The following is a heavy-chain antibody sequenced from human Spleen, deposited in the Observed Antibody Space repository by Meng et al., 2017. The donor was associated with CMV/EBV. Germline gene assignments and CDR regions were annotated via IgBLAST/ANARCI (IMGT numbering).Heavy chain of an antibody. D-gene: IGHD3-3*01. Sequence: GGSLRLSCTGSGFTFGDFGMTWVRQAPGKGLEWVGLIRTKVYGETTEYAASVKGRFTISRDDSKNTLYLQMNSLKTEDTAVYYCATPKGVQDFWSGYVNFDYWGRGTLVTVSS. J-gene: IGHJ4*02. V-gene: IGHV3-49*04. CDR3: ATPKGVQDFWSGYVNFDY. CDR2: IRTKVYGETT. CDR1: GFTFGDFG.